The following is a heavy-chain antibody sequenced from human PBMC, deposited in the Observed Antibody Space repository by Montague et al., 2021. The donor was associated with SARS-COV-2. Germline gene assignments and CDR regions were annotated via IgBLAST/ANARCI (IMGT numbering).Heavy chain of an antibody. Sequence: SLRLSCAASGFTFSDYYMNWVRQAPGKGLEWVSHITSSSSHLYYADSVKGRFTISRDNAKNSLYLQMNSLRAEDTAVYYCAREHNYDSGWRGSFDIWGQGTLVTVSS. D-gene: IGHD3-10*01. CDR3: AREHNYDSGWRGSFDI. CDR2: ITSSSSHL. CDR1: GFTFSDYY. J-gene: IGHJ3*02. V-gene: IGHV3-11*01.